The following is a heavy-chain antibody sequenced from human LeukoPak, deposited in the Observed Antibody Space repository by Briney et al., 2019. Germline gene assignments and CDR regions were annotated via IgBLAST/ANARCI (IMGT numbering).Heavy chain of an antibody. CDR3: ARQIAVAGTDYFDY. D-gene: IGHD6-19*01. J-gene: IGHJ4*02. CDR1: GFNFGDAS. V-gene: IGHV3-30*04. CDR2: ISYDGSNK. Sequence: GGSLRLSCTASGFNFGDASMNWVRQAPGKGLEWVAVISYDGSNKYYVESVKGRFTISRDNSKNTLYLQMNSLRAEDTAVYYCARQIAVAGTDYFDYWGQGTLVTVSS.